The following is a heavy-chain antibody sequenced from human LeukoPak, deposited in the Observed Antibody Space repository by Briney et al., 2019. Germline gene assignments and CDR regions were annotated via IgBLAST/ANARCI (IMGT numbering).Heavy chain of an antibody. Sequence: PERSLRLSCAAPGFTFSSYGVHWVRQAPGKGLEWVAVIWYDGSNKYYEDSVKGRFTISRDNSKNTVYLQMNSLRAEDTAVYYCAKGGGGSKYSYNYFDYWGQGTLVTVSS. V-gene: IGHV3-33*06. CDR2: IWYDGSNK. J-gene: IGHJ4*02. CDR3: AKGGGGSKYSYNYFDY. D-gene: IGHD5-18*01. CDR1: GFTFSSYG.